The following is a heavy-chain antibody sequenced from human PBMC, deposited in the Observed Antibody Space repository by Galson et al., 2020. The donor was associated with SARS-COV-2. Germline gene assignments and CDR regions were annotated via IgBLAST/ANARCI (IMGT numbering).Heavy chain of an antibody. CDR1: GYTFTSYG. V-gene: IGHV1-18*01. CDR3: ARGRITMVQGVRGYDY. J-gene: IGHJ4*02. Sequence: ASVKVSCKASGYTFTSYGISWVRQAPGQGLEWMGWISAYNGNTNYAQKLQGRVTMTTDTSTSTAYMELRSLRSDDTAVYYCARGRITMVQGVRGYDYWGQGTLVTVSS. D-gene: IGHD3-10*01. CDR2: ISAYNGNT.